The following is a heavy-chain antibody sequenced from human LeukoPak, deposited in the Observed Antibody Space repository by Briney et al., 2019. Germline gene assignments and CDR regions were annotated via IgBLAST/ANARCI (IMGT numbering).Heavy chain of an antibody. J-gene: IGHJ4*02. CDR1: GGSIGSSSYY. CDR3: ARHTGFWSFFDY. CDR2: IYYSGGT. V-gene: IGHV4-39*01. Sequence: SETLSLTCTVSGGSIGSSSYYWGWIRQPPGKGLEWIGSIYYSGGTYYNPSLKSRVTISVDTSKNQFSLKLSSVTAADTAVYYCARHTGFWSFFDYWGQGTLVTVSS. D-gene: IGHD2-8*02.